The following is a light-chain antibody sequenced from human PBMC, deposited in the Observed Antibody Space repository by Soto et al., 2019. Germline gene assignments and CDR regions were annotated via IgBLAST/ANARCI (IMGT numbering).Light chain of an antibody. CDR3: QQLQRTPFT. Sequence: EIVLTQSPGTLSLSPGERATLSCRASQSVSSSYLAWYQQKPGQAPRLLIYGASSRATGIPDRFSGSGSGTDFTLTISRLEPEDFATYHCQQLQRTPFTFGPGTTVD. CDR2: GAS. V-gene: IGKV3-20*01. CDR1: QSVSSSY. J-gene: IGKJ3*01.